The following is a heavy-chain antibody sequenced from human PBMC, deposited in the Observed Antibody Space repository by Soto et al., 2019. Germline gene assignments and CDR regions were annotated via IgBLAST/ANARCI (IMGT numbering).Heavy chain of an antibody. J-gene: IGHJ4*02. CDR2: ISGSGGST. CDR3: AKDLNSSSWALTGGY. Sequence: EVQLLESGGGLVQPGGSLRLSCAASGFTFSSYAMSWVRQAPGKGLEWVSAISGSGGSTYYADSVKGRFTISRDNSKNPLYLQMKSLRAEDTAVYYCAKDLNSSSWALTGGYWGQGTLVTVSS. CDR1: GFTFSSYA. D-gene: IGHD6-13*01. V-gene: IGHV3-23*01.